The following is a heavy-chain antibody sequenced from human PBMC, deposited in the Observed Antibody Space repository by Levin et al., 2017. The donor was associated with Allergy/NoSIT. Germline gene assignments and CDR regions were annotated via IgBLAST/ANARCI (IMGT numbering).Heavy chain of an antibody. Sequence: PSETLSLTCTVSGCSISSSSFYWGWVRQPPGKGLEWIVRIYYSGSTYYNPSLKRRVTISVDTSKNPFSLKLSCVTVADTAVYYCARLYWRSPKYYFDYWGQGTLVTVSS. D-gene: IGHD1-1*01. J-gene: IGHJ4*02. V-gene: IGHV4-39*01. CDR2: IYYSGST. CDR3: ARLYWRSPKYYFDY. CDR1: GCSISSSSFY.